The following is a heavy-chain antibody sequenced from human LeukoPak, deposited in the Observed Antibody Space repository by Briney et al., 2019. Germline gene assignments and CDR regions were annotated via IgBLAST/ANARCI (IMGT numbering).Heavy chain of an antibody. V-gene: IGHV3-7*02. CDR2: INQGGGGK. D-gene: IGHD5-12*01. CDR1: GVGFRGFW. J-gene: IGHJ5*02. Sequence: GGALRRSFAAAGVGFRGFWMTWVRRAAGKGGEGVASINQGGGGKYYWESVKGGFTISRDDTESSLYVQMNSLRDEDTAVYYCARFGYSGSNLETWGQGTLVTVSS. CDR3: ARFGYSGSNLET.